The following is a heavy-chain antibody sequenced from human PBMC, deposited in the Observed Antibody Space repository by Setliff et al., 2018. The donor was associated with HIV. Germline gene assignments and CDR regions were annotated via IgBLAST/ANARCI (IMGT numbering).Heavy chain of an antibody. CDR3: AREPNDCSSGSCYYEYYFDF. V-gene: IGHV4-38-2*02. D-gene: IGHD2-15*01. CDR2: INHSGST. CDR1: GNSITREY. J-gene: IGHJ4*02. Sequence: SETLSLTCTVSGNSITREYQWGWIRQPPGKGLEWIGEINHSGSTNYNPSLKSRVIISVDTSKNQFSLKLSSVTAADTAVYYCAREPNDCSSGSCYYEYYFDFWGQGTLVTVSS.